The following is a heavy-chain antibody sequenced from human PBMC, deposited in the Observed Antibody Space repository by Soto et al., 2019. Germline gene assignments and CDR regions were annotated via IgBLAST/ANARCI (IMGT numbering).Heavy chain of an antibody. D-gene: IGHD6-13*01. CDR2: TYYRSKRYS. Sequence: SQTLSLTCVISGASVSSKSVIWNWIRLSPSRGLEWLGRTYYRSKRYSDSAVSVKSRVLISPDTSKNQFSLQLNSVTPDDTAVYYCARGGYGITAVLFDSWGQGTLVTVSS. CDR3: ARGGYGITAVLFDS. J-gene: IGHJ4*02. V-gene: IGHV6-1*01. CDR1: GASVSSKSVI.